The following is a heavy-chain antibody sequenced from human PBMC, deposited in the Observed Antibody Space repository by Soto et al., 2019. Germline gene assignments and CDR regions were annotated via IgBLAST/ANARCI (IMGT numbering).Heavy chain of an antibody. V-gene: IGHV1-18*01. Sequence: ASVKVSCKASGYTFTSYGISCVRQAPGQGLEWMGWISAYNGNTNYAQKLQGRVTMTTDTSTSTAYMELRSLRSDDTAVYYCAMTWRGVGLYYEVEYWGHGTLVTVSS. CDR1: GYTFTSYG. CDR2: ISAYNGNT. D-gene: IGHD3-3*01. CDR3: AMTWRGVGLYYEVEY. J-gene: IGHJ4*01.